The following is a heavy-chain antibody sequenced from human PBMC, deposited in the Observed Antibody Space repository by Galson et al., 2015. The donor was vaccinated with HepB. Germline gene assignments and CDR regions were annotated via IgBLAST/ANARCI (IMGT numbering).Heavy chain of an antibody. J-gene: IGHJ5*01. CDR1: GYTFTSYY. Sequence: SVKVSCKASGYTFTSYYMHWVRQAPGQGLEWMGIINPSGGSTSYAQKFQGRVTMTRDTSTSTVYMELSSLRSEDTAVYYCARGQTTLLQYNWFDPWGQGTTVTVSS. CDR3: ARGQTTLLQYNWFDP. D-gene: IGHD5-24*01. V-gene: IGHV1-46*01. CDR2: INPSGGST.